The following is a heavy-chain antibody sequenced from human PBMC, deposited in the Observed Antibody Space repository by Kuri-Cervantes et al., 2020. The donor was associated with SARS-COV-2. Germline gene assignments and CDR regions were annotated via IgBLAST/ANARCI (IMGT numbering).Heavy chain of an antibody. Sequence: KVSCKGPGYSFTSYWIGWVRQMPGKGLEWMGIVYPGDSDTRYSPSFQGQVTISADKSISTAYLQWSSLKASDTAMYYCARSTVAVAGFDSWGQGTLVTVSS. D-gene: IGHD6-19*01. J-gene: IGHJ4*02. V-gene: IGHV5-51*01. CDR2: VYPGDSDT. CDR3: ARSTVAVAGFDS. CDR1: GYSFTSYW.